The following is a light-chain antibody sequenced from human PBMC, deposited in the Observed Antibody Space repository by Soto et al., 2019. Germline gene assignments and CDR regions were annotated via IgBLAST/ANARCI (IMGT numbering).Light chain of an antibody. CDR3: ISYTSSSTWV. CDR2: EVS. J-gene: IGLJ3*02. V-gene: IGLV2-14*01. Sequence: QSVLTQPASVSGSPGQSITISCTGTSSDVGDYNYVSWYQQHPGTAPKLMIYEVSNRPSGVSDRFSGSRSGNTASLTISGLQAEDESDYYCISYTSSSTWVFGGGTQLTVL. CDR1: SSDVGDYNY.